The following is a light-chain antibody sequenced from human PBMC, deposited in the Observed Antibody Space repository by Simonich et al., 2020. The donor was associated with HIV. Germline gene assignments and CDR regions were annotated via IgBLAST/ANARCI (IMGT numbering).Light chain of an antibody. CDR1: QSINTY. J-gene: IGKJ5*01. CDR2: AAS. CDR3: QQLNSY. Sequence: DIQMTQSPSSLSASLGDRVTITCRASQSINTYLNWYQHKPGKAPKLLIYAASSLQGGVPSRFSGSGSGTEFTLTISSLQPEDFATYYCQQLNSYFGQGTRLEIK. V-gene: IGKV1-9*01.